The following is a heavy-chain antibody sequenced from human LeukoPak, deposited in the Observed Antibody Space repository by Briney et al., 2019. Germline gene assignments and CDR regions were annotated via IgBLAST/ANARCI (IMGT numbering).Heavy chain of an antibody. CDR3: ASRASADTAMGTNP. CDR2: ISSSSSYI. D-gene: IGHD5-18*01. J-gene: IGHJ5*02. CDR1: GFTFSSYS. V-gene: IGHV3-21*01. Sequence: GGSLRLSCAASGFTFSSYSMNCVRQAPGKGLEWVSSISSSSSYIYYADSVKGRFTISRDNAKNSLYLQMNSLRAEDTAVYYCASRASADTAMGTNPWGQGTLVTVSS.